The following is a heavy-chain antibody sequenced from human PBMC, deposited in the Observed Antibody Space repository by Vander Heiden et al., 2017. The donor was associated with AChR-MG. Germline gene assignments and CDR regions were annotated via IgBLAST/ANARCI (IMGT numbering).Heavy chain of an antibody. J-gene: IGHJ5*02. CDR3: ARAYSSGWWSPSWFDP. CDR1: GFTFSSYA. V-gene: IGHV3-30-3*01. Sequence: VQLVESGGGVVQPGRSLRLSCAASGFTFSSYAMHWVRQAPGKGLEWVAVISYDGSNKYYADSVKGRFTISRDNSKNTLYLQMNSLRAEDTAVYYCARAYSSGWWSPSWFDPWGQGTLVTVSS. D-gene: IGHD6-19*01. CDR2: ISYDGSNK.